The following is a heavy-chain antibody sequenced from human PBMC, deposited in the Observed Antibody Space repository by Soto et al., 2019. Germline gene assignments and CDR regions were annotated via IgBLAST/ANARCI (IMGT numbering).Heavy chain of an antibody. Sequence: EVQLLESGGGLVQPGGSLRLSCAASGFTFSSYAMSWVRQAPGKGLEWVSAISGSGGSTYYADSVKGRFTISRDNSKNTDYLQMNSLRAEDAAVYYCATDIVATITRDYWGQGTLVTVSS. CDR2: ISGSGGST. J-gene: IGHJ4*02. CDR3: ATDIVATITRDY. V-gene: IGHV3-23*01. CDR1: GFTFSSYA. D-gene: IGHD5-12*01.